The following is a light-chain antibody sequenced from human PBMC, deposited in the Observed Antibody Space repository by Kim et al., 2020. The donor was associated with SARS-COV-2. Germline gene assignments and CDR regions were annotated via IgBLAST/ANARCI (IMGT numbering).Light chain of an antibody. CDR1: QGIRNY. CDR2: AAS. J-gene: IGKJ4*01. Sequence: ASVGDRVTITCRASQGIRNYLAWYQQKPGKVPKLLVYAASALHSGVPSRFSASGSGTDFTLTIAGLLPEDFATYYCQKYDSAPLTFGGGTKVDIK. V-gene: IGKV1-27*01. CDR3: QKYDSAPLT.